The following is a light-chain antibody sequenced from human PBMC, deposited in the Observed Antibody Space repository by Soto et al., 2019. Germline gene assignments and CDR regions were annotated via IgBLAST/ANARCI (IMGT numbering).Light chain of an antibody. V-gene: IGKV3-11*01. CDR3: HQRYSWPRT. J-gene: IGKJ2*01. CDR1: QSVSSQ. CDR2: DAS. Sequence: EIVLTQSPATLSLSPGERATLSCWASQSVSSQLSWYQHKPGQAPRLLIYDASNRAPGIPARFSGSGSGTDFTLTISSLEPEDFAVYYCHQRYSWPRTFGQGTKLELK.